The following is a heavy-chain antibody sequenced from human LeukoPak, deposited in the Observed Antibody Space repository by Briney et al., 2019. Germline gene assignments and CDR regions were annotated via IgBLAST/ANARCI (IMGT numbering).Heavy chain of an antibody. J-gene: IGHJ4*02. CDR1: GFTFGDYA. D-gene: IGHD6-19*01. V-gene: IGHV3-49*04. Sequence: GGSLRLSCTASGFTFGDYAMSWVRQAPGKGLEWVGFIRSKAYGGTTEYAASVKGRFTISRDDSKSIAYLQMNSLETEDTAVYYCTRDPNGIAVAFFDYWGQGTLVTVSS. CDR2: IRSKAYGGTT. CDR3: TRDPNGIAVAFFDY.